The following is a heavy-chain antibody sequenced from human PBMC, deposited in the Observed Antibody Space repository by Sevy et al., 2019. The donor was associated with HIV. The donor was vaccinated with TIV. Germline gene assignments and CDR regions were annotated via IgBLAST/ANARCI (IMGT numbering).Heavy chain of an antibody. D-gene: IGHD3-10*01. CDR1: GFTFSSYW. CDR3: ARDGLYGSGSYKKYNWFDP. CDR2: IKQDGSEK. J-gene: IGHJ5*02. V-gene: IGHV3-7*01. Sequence: GGSLRLSCAASGFTFSSYWMSWVRQAPGKGLEWVANIKQDGSEKYYVDSVKGRFTISRDNAKNSLYLQMNSLRAEDTAVYYCARDGLYGSGSYKKYNWFDPWGQGTLVTVSS.